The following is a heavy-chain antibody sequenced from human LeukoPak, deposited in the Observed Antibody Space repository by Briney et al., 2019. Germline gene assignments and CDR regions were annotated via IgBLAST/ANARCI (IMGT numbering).Heavy chain of an antibody. V-gene: IGHV4-59*01. D-gene: IGHD3-10*01. CDR2: SGSS. CDR3: ARTRRHYFGSGKTLTPWPAGLDI. Sequence: PAKTLSLTCTVSGDSFSDYYWTWIRQPPGEGLEWVGYSGSSNYNPSLKSRVTISVDTSKRHFSLTLSSVTAADTAVYYCARTRRHYFGSGKTLTPWPAGLDIWGQGTTVIVS. J-gene: IGHJ6*02. CDR1: GDSFSDYY.